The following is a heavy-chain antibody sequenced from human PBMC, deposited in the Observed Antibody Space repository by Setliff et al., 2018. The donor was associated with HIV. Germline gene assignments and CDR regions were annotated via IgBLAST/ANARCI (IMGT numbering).Heavy chain of an antibody. J-gene: IGHJ4*02. CDR1: GYTLSELS. V-gene: IGHV1-24*01. D-gene: IGHD1-7*01. CDR3: ATFYKLSGTTSFDF. Sequence: ASVKVSCKVSGYTLSELSIHWVRQCPGQGLEWMGGFHPEDGETVYAQKFQDRLTMTEDTSTGTAYMEVGSLTSDDTAVYFCATFYKLSGTTSFDFWGQGTLVTVS. CDR2: FHPEDGET.